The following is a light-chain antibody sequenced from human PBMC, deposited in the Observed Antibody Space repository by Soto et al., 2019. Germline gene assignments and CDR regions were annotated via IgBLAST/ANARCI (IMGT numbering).Light chain of an antibody. Sequence: EIVMTQSPATLSVSPGERATLSCRASPSVSSHLAWYQPKPGQAPRLLIYGASTRATGIPARFSGSGSGTEFTLTISSLQSEDFAAYYCQQYNNWPPLTFGGGTKVESK. J-gene: IGKJ4*01. V-gene: IGKV3-15*01. CDR3: QQYNNWPPLT. CDR1: PSVSSH. CDR2: GAS.